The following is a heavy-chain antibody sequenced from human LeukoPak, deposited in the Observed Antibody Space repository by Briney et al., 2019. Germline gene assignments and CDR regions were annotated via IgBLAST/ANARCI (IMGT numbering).Heavy chain of an antibody. J-gene: IGHJ4*02. CDR2: IKQDGSEK. CDR3: ASSSVTIFGVVDTFDY. Sequence: GGSLRLSCAASGFPFSSFGVHWVRQAPGKGLEWVANIKQDGSEKYYVDSVKGRFTISRDNAKNSLYLQMNSLRAEDTAVYYCASSSVTIFGVVDTFDYWGQGTLVTVSS. CDR1: GFPFSSFG. D-gene: IGHD3-3*01. V-gene: IGHV3-7*01.